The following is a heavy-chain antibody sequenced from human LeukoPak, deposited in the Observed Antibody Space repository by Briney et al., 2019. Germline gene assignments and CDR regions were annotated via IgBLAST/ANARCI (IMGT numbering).Heavy chain of an antibody. V-gene: IGHV1-18*01. CDR1: GYTFTSYG. CDR2: ISAYNGNT. J-gene: IGHJ4*02. CDR3: ARDRQRRYYYGSGSYEPNYYFDY. Sequence: ASVKVSCKASGYTFTSYGISWVRQAPGQGLEWMGWISAYNGNTNYAQKLQGRVTMTTDTSTSTAYMELRSLRSDDTAVYYCARDRQRRYYYGSGSYEPNYYFDYWGQGTLVTVSS. D-gene: IGHD3-10*01.